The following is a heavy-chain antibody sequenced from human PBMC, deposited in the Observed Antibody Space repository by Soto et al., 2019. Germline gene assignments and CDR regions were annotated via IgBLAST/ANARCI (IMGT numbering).Heavy chain of an antibody. CDR3: ARQVVVTKVVPDYYYGMDV. J-gene: IGHJ6*02. CDR1: GGTFSSYA. V-gene: IGHV1-69*13. D-gene: IGHD3-22*01. CDR2: IIPIFGTA. Sequence: AASVKVSCKASGGTFSSYAISWVRQAPGQGLEWMGGIIPIFGTANYAQKFQGRVTITADESTSTAYMELSSLRSEDTAVYYCARQVVVTKVVPDYYYGMDVWGQGTTVTVSS.